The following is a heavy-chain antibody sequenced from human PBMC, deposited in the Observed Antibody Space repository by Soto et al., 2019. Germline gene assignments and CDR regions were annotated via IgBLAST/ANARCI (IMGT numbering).Heavy chain of an antibody. J-gene: IGHJ4*02. CDR3: AKVTSSWSTLFDY. Sequence: PGGSLRLSCAASGFTFSSYAMSWVRQAPGKGLEWVSAISGSGGSTYYADSVKGRFTISRDNSKNMLYLQMNSLRAEDTAVYYCAKVTSSWSTLFDYWGQGTLVTVSS. CDR2: ISGSGGST. V-gene: IGHV3-23*01. D-gene: IGHD6-13*01. CDR1: GFTFSSYA.